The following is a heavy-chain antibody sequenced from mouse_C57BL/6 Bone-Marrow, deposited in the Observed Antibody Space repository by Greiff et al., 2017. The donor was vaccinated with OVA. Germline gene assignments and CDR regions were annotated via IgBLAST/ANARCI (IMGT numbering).Heavy chain of an antibody. D-gene: IGHD3-2*02. CDR1: GFTFSSYG. Sequence: EVKLVESGGDLVKPGGSLKLSCAASGFTFSSYGMSWVRQTPDKRLEWVATISSGGSYTYYPDSVKGRFTISRDNAKNTLYLQMSSLKSEDTAMYYCARPRQRRLRNWFAYWGQGTLVTVSA. CDR3: ARPRQRRLRNWFAY. J-gene: IGHJ3*01. CDR2: ISSGGSYT. V-gene: IGHV5-6*02.